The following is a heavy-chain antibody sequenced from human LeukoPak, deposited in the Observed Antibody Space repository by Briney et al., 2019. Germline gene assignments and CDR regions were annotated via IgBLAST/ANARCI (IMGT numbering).Heavy chain of an antibody. Sequence: SETLSLTCTVSGGSISSSSYYWGWIRQPPGKGLEWIGEINHSGSTNYNPSLKSRVTISVDTSKNQFSLKLSSVTAADTAVYYCATWSRIVGATRASGPDYWGQGTLVTVSS. CDR2: INHSGST. J-gene: IGHJ4*02. D-gene: IGHD1-26*01. V-gene: IGHV4-39*07. CDR1: GGSISSSSYY. CDR3: ATWSRIVGATRASGPDY.